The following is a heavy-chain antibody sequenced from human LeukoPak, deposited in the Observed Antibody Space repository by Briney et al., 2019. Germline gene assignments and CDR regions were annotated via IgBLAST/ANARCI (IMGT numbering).Heavy chain of an antibody. CDR1: GFTFSGSA. D-gene: IGHD1-26*01. J-gene: IGHJ3*02. Sequence: GGSLKLSCAASGFTFSGSAMHWVRQASGKGLEWVGRIRSKANSYATAYAASVKGRFTICRDDSKNTAYLQMNSLKTEDTAVYYCTREKRGGSYCAFDIWGQGTMVTVSS. V-gene: IGHV3-73*01. CDR2: IRSKANSYAT. CDR3: TREKRGGSYCAFDI.